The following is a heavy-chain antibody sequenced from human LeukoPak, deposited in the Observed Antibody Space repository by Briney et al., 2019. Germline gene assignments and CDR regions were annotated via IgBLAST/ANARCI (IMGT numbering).Heavy chain of an antibody. CDR3: AKGPLFGMITFGGVIDY. J-gene: IGHJ4*02. V-gene: IGHV3-30*18. Sequence: PGGSLRLSCAASGFTFSSYGMHWVRQAPGKGLEWVAVISYDGSNKYYADSVKGRFTISRDNSKNTLYLQMNSLRAEDTVVYYCAKGPLFGMITFGGVIDYWGQGTLVTVSS. D-gene: IGHD3-16*02. CDR2: ISYDGSNK. CDR1: GFTFSSYG.